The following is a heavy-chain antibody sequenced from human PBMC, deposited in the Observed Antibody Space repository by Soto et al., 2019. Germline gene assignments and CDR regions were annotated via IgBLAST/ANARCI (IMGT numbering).Heavy chain of an antibody. D-gene: IGHD2-8*02. CDR3: AAGYSTGLDAFDI. Sequence: PGESLKISCKGSGYNFANFWIGWVRQMPGKGLEWMGMIFPGDSDTKNSPSLVGQITMSVDKSDSSAYLQWRSLKASDTAIYYCAAGYSTGLDAFDIWGQGTMVTGSS. CDR1: GYNFANFW. V-gene: IGHV5-51*01. CDR2: IFPGDSDT. J-gene: IGHJ3*02.